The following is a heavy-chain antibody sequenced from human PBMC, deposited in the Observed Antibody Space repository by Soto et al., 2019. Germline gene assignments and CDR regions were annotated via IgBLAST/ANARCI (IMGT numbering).Heavy chain of an antibody. CDR2: INPSDAYT. CDR1: GYTFISYY. J-gene: IGHJ4*02. Sequence: GASVKVSCKASGYTFISYYIHWVRQAPGQGLEWMGLINPSDAYTDYAQKFQGRVTLTRDTSTSIVYMELSSLRSEDTAIYYCARGHVDTPMTNFDYWGQGTLVTVSS. D-gene: IGHD5-18*01. V-gene: IGHV1-46*01. CDR3: ARGHVDTPMTNFDY.